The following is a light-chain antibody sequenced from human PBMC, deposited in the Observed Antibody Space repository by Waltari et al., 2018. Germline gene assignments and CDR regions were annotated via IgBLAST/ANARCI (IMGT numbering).Light chain of an antibody. CDR3: YSGDDSGNQEV. CDR1: ALPKKY. Sequence: SYELTQPPSVSVSPGQTARITCSGDALPKKYGYWYQQKSGQAPVLVIYEDTERPSGIPEGVSGSSSGTMATLAISGAQVEDEADYYCYSGDDSGNQEVFGGGTKLTVL. V-gene: IGLV3-10*01. J-gene: IGLJ2*01. CDR2: EDT.